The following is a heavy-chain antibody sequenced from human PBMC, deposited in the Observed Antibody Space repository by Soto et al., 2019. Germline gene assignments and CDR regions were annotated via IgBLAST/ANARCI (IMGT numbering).Heavy chain of an antibody. CDR2: LDPEDGET. CDR3: ATSPPLVSVDYYYYYGRDG. V-gene: IGHV1-24*01. Sequence: GASVGVSCDFSRKGISEISMYFLQHCKRGGRDWMGGLDPEDGETIYAQKFQGRVTMTEDTSTDTAYMELSSLRSEDTAVYYCATSPPLVSVDYYYYYGRDGPGHRPTVTVSS. D-gene: IGHD3-9*01. CDR1: RKGISEIS. J-gene: IGHJ6*02.